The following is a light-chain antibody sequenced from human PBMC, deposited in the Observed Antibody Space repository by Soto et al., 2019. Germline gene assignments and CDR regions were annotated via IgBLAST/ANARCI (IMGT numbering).Light chain of an antibody. CDR3: GSYASTTTWV. CDR1: SSDIGRYDY. J-gene: IGLJ3*02. CDR2: HVI. V-gene: IGLV2-14*03. Sequence: QSALTQPASMSGSPGQSITISCTGTSSDIGRYDYVSWYQQLPGKAPKLIIYHVIKRPSGVSDRFSGSKSGNSASLSISGLQPDDEASYFCGSYASTTTWVFGGGTKLTVL.